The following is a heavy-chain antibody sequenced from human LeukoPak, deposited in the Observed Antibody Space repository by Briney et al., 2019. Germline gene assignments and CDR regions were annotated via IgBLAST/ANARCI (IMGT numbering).Heavy chain of an antibody. CDR3: ARGGFFLRGWFDP. CDR1: GGSIRSHENY. CDR2: IYHSGST. Sequence: PSETLSLTCTVSGGSIRSHENYWSWIRQHPGKGLEWIGYIYHSGSTYYKPSLKSRVTISVDTSRSQFSLKLSSVTAADTAVYYCARGGFFLRGWFDPWGQGTLVTVSS. J-gene: IGHJ5*02. V-gene: IGHV4-31*03. D-gene: IGHD2/OR15-2a*01.